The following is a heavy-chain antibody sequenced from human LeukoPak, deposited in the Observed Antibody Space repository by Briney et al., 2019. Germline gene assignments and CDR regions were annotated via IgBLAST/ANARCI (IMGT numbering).Heavy chain of an antibody. CDR2: IWHDGSNK. J-gene: IGHJ4*02. Sequence: GGSLRLSCAASGFTFTSYGMHWVRQAPGKGLEWVGVIWHDGSNKYYAHSVKGRFTISRDTSKSTLYLQMNSLRAEDTAVYYCARGSSVYDGSGDDFDFWGQGTLVTVSS. V-gene: IGHV3-33*01. CDR1: GFTFTSYG. CDR3: ARGSSVYDGSGDDFDF. D-gene: IGHD3-22*01.